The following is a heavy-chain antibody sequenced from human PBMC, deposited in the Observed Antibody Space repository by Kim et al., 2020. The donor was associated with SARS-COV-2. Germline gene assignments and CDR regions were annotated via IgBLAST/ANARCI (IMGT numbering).Heavy chain of an antibody. V-gene: IGHV4-34*01. J-gene: IGHJ4*02. Sequence: SETLSLTCAVYGGSFSGYYWSWIRQPPGKGLEWIGEINHSGSTNYNPSLKSRVTISVDTSKNQFSLKLSSVTAADTAVYYCARMVDSSGYYFGYFDYWGQGTLVTASS. D-gene: IGHD3-22*01. CDR3: ARMVDSSGYYFGYFDY. CDR1: GGSFSGYY. CDR2: INHSGST.